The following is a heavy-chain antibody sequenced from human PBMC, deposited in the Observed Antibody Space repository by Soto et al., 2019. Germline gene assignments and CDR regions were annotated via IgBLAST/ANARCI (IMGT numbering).Heavy chain of an antibody. J-gene: IGHJ4*02. D-gene: IGHD6-13*01. CDR3: ARLRASTWYMGGYLDY. CDR1: GFTFSDYY. V-gene: IGHV3-11*06. Sequence: GSLRLSCAASGFTFSDYYMSWIRQAPGKGLEWVSYIVSSSSYTNYADSVKGRFTISRDNAKNSLHLEMNSLRAEDTAVYYCARLRASTWYMGGYLDYWGLGTLVTVSS. CDR2: IVSSSSYT.